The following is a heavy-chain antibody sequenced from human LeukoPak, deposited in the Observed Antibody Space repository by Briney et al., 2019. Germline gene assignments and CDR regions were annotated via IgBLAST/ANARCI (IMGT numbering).Heavy chain of an antibody. CDR1: GFTFSSYA. CDR2: IKQDGSEK. CDR3: AGPLGYCSSTSCHGAFDI. D-gene: IGHD2-2*03. V-gene: IGHV3-7*01. J-gene: IGHJ3*02. Sequence: GGSLRLSCAASGFTFSSYAMSWVRQAPGKGLEWVANIKQDGSEKYYVDSVKGRFTISRDNAKNSLYLQMNSLRAEDTAVYYCAGPLGYCSSTSCHGAFDIWGQGTMVTVSS.